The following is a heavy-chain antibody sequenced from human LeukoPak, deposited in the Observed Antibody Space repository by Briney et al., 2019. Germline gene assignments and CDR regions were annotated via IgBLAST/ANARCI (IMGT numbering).Heavy chain of an antibody. V-gene: IGHV3-23*01. CDR1: GFTFSSYA. J-gene: IGHJ4*02. CDR3: ARHGYTSGWVRS. Sequence: PGGSLRLSCAASGFTFSSYAMGWVRQAPGKGLEWVSVISGSGGNTYYADSVKGRFTISRDNSKNTLYLQMNSLRAEDTAVYYCARHGYTSGWVRSWGQGTLVTVST. D-gene: IGHD6-19*01. CDR2: ISGSGGNT.